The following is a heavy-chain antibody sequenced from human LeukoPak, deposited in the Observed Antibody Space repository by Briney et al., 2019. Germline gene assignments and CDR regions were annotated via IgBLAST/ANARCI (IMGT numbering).Heavy chain of an antibody. Sequence: SETLSLTCTVSGGSISSSSYYWGWIRQPPGKGLEWIGSIYYSGSTYYNPSLKSRVTISVDTSKNRFSLKLSSVTAADTAVYYCARHPNLVWLPIDYWGQGTLVTVSS. D-gene: IGHD6-6*01. V-gene: IGHV4-39*01. CDR1: GGSISSSSYY. J-gene: IGHJ4*02. CDR3: ARHPNLVWLPIDY. CDR2: IYYSGST.